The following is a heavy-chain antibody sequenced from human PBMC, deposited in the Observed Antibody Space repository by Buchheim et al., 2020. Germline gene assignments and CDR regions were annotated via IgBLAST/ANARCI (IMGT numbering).Heavy chain of an antibody. Sequence: QVQLQQWGAGLLKPSETLSLTCAVYGGSFSDYYWNWIRQLPEKGLEWIGEIHQRGSTKYNPSLKSLATMSVDASKNQFSLSVTSVTAADTAVYYCARGPGARRTLDYWGQGTL. CDR2: IHQRGST. J-gene: IGHJ4*02. D-gene: IGHD1-14*01. CDR3: ARGPGARRTLDY. V-gene: IGHV4-34*01. CDR1: GGSFSDYY.